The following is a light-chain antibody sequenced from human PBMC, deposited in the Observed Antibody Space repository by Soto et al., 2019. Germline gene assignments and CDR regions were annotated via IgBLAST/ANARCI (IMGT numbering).Light chain of an antibody. Sequence: QSALTQPASVSGSPEQSITISCTGTSNDVGRYNLVSWYQQHPGKAPKVMIYEATKRPSGVSNRFSGSKSGNTASLTISGLQAEDEADYYCSSYTSSSRYVFGTGTKVTVL. V-gene: IGLV2-14*02. J-gene: IGLJ1*01. CDR2: EAT. CDR3: SSYTSSSRYV. CDR1: SNDVGRYNL.